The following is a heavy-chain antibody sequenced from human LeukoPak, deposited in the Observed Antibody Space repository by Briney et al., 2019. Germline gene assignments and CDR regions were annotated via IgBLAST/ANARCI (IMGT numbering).Heavy chain of an antibody. Sequence: GGSLRLSCAASGFTFSSYGMHWVRQAPGKGLEWVAVIWSDGSSKHYGDSVKGRFTISRDNSKNTLYLQMNSLRAEDAAVYHCARGQSPSYYDMDVWGQGTTVTVSS. J-gene: IGHJ6*02. CDR1: GFTFSSYG. D-gene: IGHD6-19*01. CDR2: IWSDGSSK. CDR3: ARGQSPSYYDMDV. V-gene: IGHV3-33*01.